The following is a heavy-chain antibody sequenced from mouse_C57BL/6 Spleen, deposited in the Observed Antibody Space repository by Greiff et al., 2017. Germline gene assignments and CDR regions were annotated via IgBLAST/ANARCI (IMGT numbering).Heavy chain of an antibody. Sequence: VQLQQPGAELVRPGSSVKLSCKASGYTFTSYWMDWVKQRPGQDLEWIGNIYPSDSETHYNQKFKDKATLTVDKSSSTAYMQLSSLTSEDSAVYYCATGGSGGVAYWGQGTLVTVSA. CDR3: ATGGSGGVAY. CDR1: GYTFTSYW. J-gene: IGHJ3*01. CDR2: IYPSDSET. V-gene: IGHV1-61*01. D-gene: IGHD3-2*02.